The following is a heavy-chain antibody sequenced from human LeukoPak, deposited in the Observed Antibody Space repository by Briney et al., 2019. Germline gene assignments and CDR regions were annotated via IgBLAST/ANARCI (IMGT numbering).Heavy chain of an antibody. Sequence: GGSLRLSCAASGFTFSSYGMHWVRQAPGKGLEWVAVITYDGSNKYYADSVKGRFTISRDNSKNTLYLQMNSLRAEDTAVYYCAKGWCSGGSCLFDYWGQGTLVTVSS. V-gene: IGHV3-30*18. CDR3: AKGWCSGGSCLFDY. D-gene: IGHD2-15*01. J-gene: IGHJ4*02. CDR1: GFTFSSYG. CDR2: ITYDGSNK.